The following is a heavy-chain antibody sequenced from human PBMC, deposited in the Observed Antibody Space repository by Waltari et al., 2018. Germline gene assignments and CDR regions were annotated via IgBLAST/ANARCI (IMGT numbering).Heavy chain of an antibody. V-gene: IGHV3-21*01. CDR1: GFTFSSYS. CDR3: ARGSHGVAARPSDY. Sequence: EVQLVESGGGLVKPGGSLRLSCAASGFTFSSYSMNWVRQAPGKGLEWVSSISSSSSYIYYAASVKGRFTISRDNAKNSLYLQMNSLRAEDTAVYYCARGSHGVAARPSDYWGQGTLVTVSS. J-gene: IGHJ4*02. CDR2: ISSSSSYI. D-gene: IGHD6-6*01.